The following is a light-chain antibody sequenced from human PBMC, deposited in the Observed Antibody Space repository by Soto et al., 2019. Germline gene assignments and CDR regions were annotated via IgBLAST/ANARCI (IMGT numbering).Light chain of an antibody. J-gene: IGKJ1*01. V-gene: IGKV3-20*01. CDR1: QRITSNF. Sequence: PGERATLSCRASQRITSNFLAWFQQKAGLAPRLLIYGASTRASGVPDRFSGGGSGTDFVLTISRLEPEDFAVYYCQQYGGSPPTFGQGTKVEIK. CDR2: GAS. CDR3: QQYGGSPPT.